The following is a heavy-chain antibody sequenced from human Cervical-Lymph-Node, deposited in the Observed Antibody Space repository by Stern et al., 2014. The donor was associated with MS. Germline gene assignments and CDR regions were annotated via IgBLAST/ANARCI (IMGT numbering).Heavy chain of an antibody. V-gene: IGHV4-61*02. CDR2: IYTSGST. CDR3: ARAWGYDSSAQGWFDP. CDR1: GGSISSGSYY. D-gene: IGHD3-22*01. Sequence: QVQLQESGPGLVKPSQTLSLTCTVSGGSISSGSYYWSWIRQPAGKGLEWIGRIYTSGSTNYNPSLKSRVTISVDTSKNQFSLKLSSVTAADTAVYYCARAWGYDSSAQGWFDPWGQGTLVTVSS. J-gene: IGHJ5*02.